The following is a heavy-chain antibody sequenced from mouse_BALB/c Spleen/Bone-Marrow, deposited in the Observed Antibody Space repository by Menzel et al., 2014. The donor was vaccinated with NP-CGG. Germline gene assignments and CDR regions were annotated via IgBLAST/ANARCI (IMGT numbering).Heavy chain of an antibody. D-gene: IGHD2-5*01. CDR3: ARSNYPYAMDY. V-gene: IGHV1-87*01. J-gene: IGHJ4*01. CDR1: GYTFTGYW. Sequence: QVQLQQSGAELARPGASVKLSCKASGYTFTGYWVQWVKQRPGQGLEWIGTIYPGAGDTRYTQKFKGKATLTADKSSSTAYMQLSSLASEDSAVYYCARSNYPYAMDYWGQGTSVTVSS. CDR2: IYPGAGDT.